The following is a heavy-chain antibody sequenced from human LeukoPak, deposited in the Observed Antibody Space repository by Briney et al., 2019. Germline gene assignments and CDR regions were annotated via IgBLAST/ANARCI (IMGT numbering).Heavy chain of an antibody. D-gene: IGHD1-26*01. CDR2: IYYSGST. J-gene: IGHJ4*02. Sequence: PSETLSLTCTVSGGSISSYYWSWIRQPPGKGLEWIGYIYYSGSTNSNPSLKSRVTISVDTSKNQFSLKLSSVTAADTAVYYCARGRYYYYFDYWGQGILLTVSS. CDR1: GGSISSYY. CDR3: ARGRYYYYFDY. V-gene: IGHV4-59*01.